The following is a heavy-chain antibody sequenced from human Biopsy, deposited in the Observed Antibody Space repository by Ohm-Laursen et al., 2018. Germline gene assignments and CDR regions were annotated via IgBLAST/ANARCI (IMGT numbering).Heavy chain of an antibody. V-gene: IGHV1-2*02. Sequence: SVKVSCKASGCTFTGYHVHWVRQAPGQGLEWMGWINAKTGDTNYAQKFQGRVTMTRDTSISTTYMELRRLTSDDTAVFYCARELGDFWGGRQFDFWGQGTLVTVSS. D-gene: IGHD3-3*01. CDR1: GCTFTGYH. CDR2: INAKTGDT. J-gene: IGHJ5*01. CDR3: ARELGDFWGGRQFDF.